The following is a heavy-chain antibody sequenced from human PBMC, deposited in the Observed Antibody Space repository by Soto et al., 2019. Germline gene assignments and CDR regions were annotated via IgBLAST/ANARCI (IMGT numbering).Heavy chain of an antibody. V-gene: IGHV1-69*02. CDR2: IIPILGIA. D-gene: IGHD3-9*01. CDR3: ARYLADILTLFAY. Sequence: QVQLVQSGAEVKKPGSSVKVSCKASGGTFSSYTISWVRQAPGQGLEWMGRIIPILGIANYAQKFQGRVTITAVKSTSTAYMELISLRSEDTAVSYCARYLADILTLFAYWGQGTLVTVSS. J-gene: IGHJ4*02. CDR1: GGTFSSYT.